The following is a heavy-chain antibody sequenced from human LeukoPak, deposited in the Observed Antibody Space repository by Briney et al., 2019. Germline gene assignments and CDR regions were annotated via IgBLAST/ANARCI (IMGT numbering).Heavy chain of an antibody. J-gene: IGHJ4*02. D-gene: IGHD1-14*01. V-gene: IGHV3-21*01. Sequence: GGSPRLSCAASGFTFSSYSMNWVRQAPGKGLEWVSSISSSSSYIYYADSVKGRFTISRDNAKNSLYLQMNSLRAEDTAVYYCARVGGTGNFDYWGQGTLVTVSS. CDR3: ARVGGTGNFDY. CDR1: GFTFSSYS. CDR2: ISSSSSYI.